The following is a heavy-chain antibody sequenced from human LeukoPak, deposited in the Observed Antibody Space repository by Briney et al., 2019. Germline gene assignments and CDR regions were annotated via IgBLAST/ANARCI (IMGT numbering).Heavy chain of an antibody. D-gene: IGHD6-13*01. CDR3: AXDQXRIAXXGTDDY. CDR1: GFTFSSYA. J-gene: IGHJ4*02. V-gene: IGHV3-23*01. Sequence: GGSLRLSCAASGFTFSSYAKSWVRQAPGKGLEWVSAISGSGGSTYYADSVKGRFTISRDNSNNTLYLQMSSLRAEDTAVHDXAXDQXRIAXXGTDDYXGQGTLVTVSS. CDR2: ISGSGGST.